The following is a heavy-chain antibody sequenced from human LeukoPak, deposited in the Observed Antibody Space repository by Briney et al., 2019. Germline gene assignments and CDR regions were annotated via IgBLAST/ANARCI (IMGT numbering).Heavy chain of an antibody. V-gene: IGHV3-30*01. J-gene: IGHJ4*02. CDR3: ACSGSGSYYIGVVDY. D-gene: IGHD3-10*01. CDR2: ISYDGSNK. CDR1: GFTFRSYW. Sequence: GGSLRLSCAASGFTFRSYWMHRVRQAPGKGLEWVAVISYDGSNKYYADSVKGRFTISRDNSKNTLYLQMNSLRAEDTAVYYCACSGSGSYYIGVVDYWGQGTLVTVSS.